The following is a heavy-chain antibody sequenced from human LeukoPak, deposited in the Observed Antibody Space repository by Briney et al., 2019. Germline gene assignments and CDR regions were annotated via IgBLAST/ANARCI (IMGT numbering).Heavy chain of an antibody. J-gene: IGHJ6*03. CDR2: INHSGST. D-gene: IGHD2-15*01. CDR1: GGSFSGYY. V-gene: IGHV4-34*01. Sequence: SETLSLTCAVYGGSFSGYYWSWIRQPPGKGLEWIGEINHSGSTNYNPSLKSRVTISVDTTKNQFSLQLSSVTAADTAVYYCAGGRRYCSGGSSVGHYNYYYYDYMDVWGKGTTVTVSS. CDR3: AGGRRYCSGGSSVGHYNYYYYDYMDV.